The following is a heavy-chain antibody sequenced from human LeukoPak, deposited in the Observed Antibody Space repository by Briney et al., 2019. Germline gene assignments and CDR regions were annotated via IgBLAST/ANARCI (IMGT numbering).Heavy chain of an antibody. CDR1: GGSISSASDY. Sequence: SETLSLTCTGSGGSISSASDYWSGIRQPAGKGLEWIGRIYTSGSTNYNPSLKSRLTISIDTSKNQFSLKLSSVTAADTAVYYCARRSLVPAAIRNDYWGQGTLVTVSS. CDR3: ARRSLVPAAIRNDY. J-gene: IGHJ4*02. CDR2: IYTSGST. D-gene: IGHD2-2*02. V-gene: IGHV4-61*02.